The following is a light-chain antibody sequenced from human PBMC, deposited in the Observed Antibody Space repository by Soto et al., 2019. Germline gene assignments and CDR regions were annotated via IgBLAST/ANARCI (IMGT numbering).Light chain of an antibody. CDR1: QSISNW. CDR3: QQYNSYS. CDR2: HAS. J-gene: IGKJ1*01. Sequence: DIQMTQSPSTLRAAVVDRFTITFLASQSISNWFALYQQKPWPAPNVLIYHASNLQSGVPSSFSGSGSGPEFTLTISSLQPDDFAPYYCQQYNSYSFGQGPKVDIK. V-gene: IGKV1-5*01.